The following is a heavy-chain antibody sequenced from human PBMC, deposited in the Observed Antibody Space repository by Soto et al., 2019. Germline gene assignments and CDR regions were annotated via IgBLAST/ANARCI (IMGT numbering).Heavy chain of an antibody. CDR2: IYSSGST. Sequence: SETLSLTCTVSGDSVSSDNYYWTWIRQPPGKGLEWIGYIYSSGSTNYNPSLKSRVTISLDTSRNQFSLKLTSVTAADTAVYYCARDIRGYSRAFDYWGQGTLVTVSS. V-gene: IGHV4-61*01. CDR3: ARDIRGYSRAFDY. J-gene: IGHJ4*02. D-gene: IGHD5-18*01. CDR1: GDSVSSDNYY.